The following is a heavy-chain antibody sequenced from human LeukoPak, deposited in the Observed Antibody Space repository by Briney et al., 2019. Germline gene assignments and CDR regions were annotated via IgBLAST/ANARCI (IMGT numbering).Heavy chain of an antibody. Sequence: SGGSVTLSCAAWGFTFSNYGMHCVRQAPGKGREGVALIWYDGSNKYYADSVKGRFTISRDNSKNTLDLQMNSLRAEDKAVYYCAGSYYNVFDYWGQGTLVTVSS. CDR2: IWYDGSNK. CDR1: GFTFSNYG. CDR3: AGSYYNVFDY. D-gene: IGHD3-10*01. J-gene: IGHJ4*02. V-gene: IGHV3-33*08.